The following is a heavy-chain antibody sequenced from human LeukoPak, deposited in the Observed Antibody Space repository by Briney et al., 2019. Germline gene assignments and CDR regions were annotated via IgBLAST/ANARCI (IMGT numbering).Heavy chain of an antibody. D-gene: IGHD4-11*01. Sequence: SSQTLSLTCTVSGGSISSGGYYWSCIRQPPGKGLEWIGYIYYSGSTNYNPSLKSRVTISVDTSKNQFSLKLSSVTAADTAVYYCARRTTSDAFDIWGQGTMVTVSS. CDR1: GGSISSGGYY. J-gene: IGHJ3*02. CDR3: ARRTTSDAFDI. CDR2: IYYSGST. V-gene: IGHV4-61*08.